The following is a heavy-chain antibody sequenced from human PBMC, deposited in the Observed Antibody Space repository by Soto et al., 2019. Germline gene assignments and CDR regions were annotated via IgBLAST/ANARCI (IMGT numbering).Heavy chain of an antibody. V-gene: IGHV1-2*02. CDR2: IDPKSGGT. J-gene: IGHJ4*02. CDR1: GPTFIAYY. Sequence: QLVQSGAEVKKPGASVRVSCKTSGPTFIAYYIHWVRQAPGPGLEWMGWIDPKSGGTTYEQKFLGRVTMPRDSSIKTAYMDLNRLTSDDTAVYYCARVSLDVPEWGQGTLITVAS. D-gene: IGHD1-1*01. CDR3: ARVSLDVPE.